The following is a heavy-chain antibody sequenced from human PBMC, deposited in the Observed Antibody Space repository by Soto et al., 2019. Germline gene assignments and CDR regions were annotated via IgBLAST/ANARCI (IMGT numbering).Heavy chain of an antibody. CDR1: GFTVSSNY. CDR3: AKTAEDYYYYGMDV. V-gene: IGHV3-53*01. D-gene: IGHD6-19*01. CDR2: IYSDGST. Sequence: GGSLRLSCAASGFTVSSNYMSWVCQAPGKGLEWVSVIYSDGSTYYADSVKGRFTISRDNSKNTLYLQMNSLRAEDTAVYYCAKTAEDYYYYGMDVWGQGTTGTVSS. J-gene: IGHJ6*02.